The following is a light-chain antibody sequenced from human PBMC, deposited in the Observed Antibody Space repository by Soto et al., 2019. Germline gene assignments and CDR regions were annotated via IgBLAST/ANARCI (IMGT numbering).Light chain of an antibody. CDR3: QQYGSSPPYT. CDR1: QSVSSSY. Sequence: ELVLTQSPGTLSLSPGERATLSCRASQSVSSSYLAWYQQKPGQAPRLLIYGASSRATCIPDRFSGSGSVTDFTLTISSLEPEDFAVYYCQQYGSSPPYTFGQGTKLEIK. V-gene: IGKV3-20*01. J-gene: IGKJ2*01. CDR2: GAS.